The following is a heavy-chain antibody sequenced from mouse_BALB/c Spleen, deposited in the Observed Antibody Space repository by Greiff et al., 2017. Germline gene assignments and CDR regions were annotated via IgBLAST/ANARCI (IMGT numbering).Heavy chain of an antibody. J-gene: IGHJ2*01. CDR3: ARDYYGSPDY. CDR1: GFTFNTYA. V-gene: IGHV10-1*02. Sequence: GGGLVQPKGSLKLSCAASGFTFNTYAMNWVRQAPGKGLEWVARIRSKSNNYATYYADSVKDRFTISRDDSQSMLYLQMNNLKTEDTAMYYCARDYYGSPDYWGQGTTLTVSS. CDR2: IRSKSNNYAT. D-gene: IGHD1-1*01.